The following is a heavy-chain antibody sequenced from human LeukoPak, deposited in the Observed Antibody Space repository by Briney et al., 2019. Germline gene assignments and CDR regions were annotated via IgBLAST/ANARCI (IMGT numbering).Heavy chain of an antibody. CDR3: ARVMITFGGVIDHDAFDI. CDR1: GFTFSSYA. J-gene: IGHJ3*02. CDR2: ISYDGSNK. D-gene: IGHD3-16*02. V-gene: IGHV3-30-3*01. Sequence: GGSLRLSCAASGFTFSSYAMHWVRQAPGKGLEWVAVISYDGSNKYYADSVEGRFTISRDNSKNTLYLQMNSLRAEDTAVYYCARVMITFGGVIDHDAFDIWGQGTMVTVSS.